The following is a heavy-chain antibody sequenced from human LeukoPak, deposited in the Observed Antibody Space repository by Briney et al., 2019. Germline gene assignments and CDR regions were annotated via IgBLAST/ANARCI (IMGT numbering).Heavy chain of an antibody. CDR2: ISYDGANK. V-gene: IGHV3-30-3*01. J-gene: IGHJ4*02. CDR3: ARADSTYYDIWSGYQPFDY. D-gene: IGHD3-3*01. CDR1: AFTFSRYA. Sequence: SGGSLRLSCAASAFTFSRYAIHWVRQAPGKGLEWVIDISYDGANKYYADSVKGRFTISRDNSKNTVYLQMNSLRSQDTAVYYCARADSTYYDIWSGYQPFDYWGQGTLVTVSS.